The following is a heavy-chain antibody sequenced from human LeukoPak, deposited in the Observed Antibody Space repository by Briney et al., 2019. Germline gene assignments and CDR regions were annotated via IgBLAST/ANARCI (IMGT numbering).Heavy chain of an antibody. V-gene: IGHV4-30-4*02. J-gene: IGHJ3*02. CDR3: ARVEQWEGGDAFDI. CDR2: IHYSGNT. Sequence: SETLSLTCTVSGGSISSGDYYWSWIRQPPGKGLEWIGYIHYSGNTYYNPSLKSRVTISVDTSKNQFSLKLSSVTAADTAVYYCARVEQWEGGDAFDIWGQGIMVTVSS. CDR1: GGSISSGDYY. D-gene: IGHD1-26*01.